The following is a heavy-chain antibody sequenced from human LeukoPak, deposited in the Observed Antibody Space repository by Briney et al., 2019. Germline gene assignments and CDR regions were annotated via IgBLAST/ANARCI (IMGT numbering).Heavy chain of an antibody. CDR2: ISPGGGTT. CDR1: GFAFGGEA. Sequence: GGSLRLSCAVSGFAFGGEAMSWVRQSPARGLEWVASISPGGGTTYYADYVKGRFTISRDNAKNSLYLQMNSLRAEDTALYYCAKAYSSSTPADYWGQGTLVTVSS. D-gene: IGHD6-13*01. V-gene: IGHV3-23*01. J-gene: IGHJ4*02. CDR3: AKAYSSSTPADY.